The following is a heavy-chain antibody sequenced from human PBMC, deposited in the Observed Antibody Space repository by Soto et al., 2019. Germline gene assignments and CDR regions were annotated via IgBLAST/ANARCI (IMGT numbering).Heavy chain of an antibody. J-gene: IGHJ4*02. CDR1: GDSISSSNYF. Sequence: SETLSLTCTVSGDSISSSNYFWGWICQPPGKGLEWIGTIFYSGSTYYNPSLKSRVTISVDTSKNQFSLRLISVTAAETALYYWARGYGWLYFDYWGQGSLVTVS. CDR2: IFYSGST. D-gene: IGHD6-19*01. CDR3: ARGYGWLYFDY. V-gene: IGHV4-39*01.